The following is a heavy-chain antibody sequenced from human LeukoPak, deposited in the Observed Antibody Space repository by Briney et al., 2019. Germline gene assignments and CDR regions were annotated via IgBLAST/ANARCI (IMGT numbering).Heavy chain of an antibody. CDR3: AKPLPPDPQNWFDP. V-gene: IGHV3-23*01. CDR2: ISGSGGST. Sequence: GGSLRLSCAASGYTFSSYSMSWVRQAPGKGLEWVSAISGSGGSTYYADSVKGRFTISRDNSKNTLYLQMNSLRAEDTAVYYCAKPLPPDPQNWFDPWGQGTLVTVSS. CDR1: GYTFSSYS. J-gene: IGHJ5*02.